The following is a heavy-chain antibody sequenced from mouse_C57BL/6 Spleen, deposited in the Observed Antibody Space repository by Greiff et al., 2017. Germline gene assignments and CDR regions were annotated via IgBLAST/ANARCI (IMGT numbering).Heavy chain of an antibody. V-gene: IGHV1-76*01. CDR3: ARGGFITTVVPHFDY. J-gene: IGHJ2*01. CDR1: GYTFTDYY. Sequence: VQLQQSGAELVRPGASVKLSCKASGYTFTDYYINWVKQRPGQGLEWIARIYPGSGNTYYNEKFKGKATLTAEKSSSTAYMQLSSLTSEDSAVYFCARGGFITTVVPHFDYWGQGTTLTVSS. D-gene: IGHD1-1*01. CDR2: IYPGSGNT.